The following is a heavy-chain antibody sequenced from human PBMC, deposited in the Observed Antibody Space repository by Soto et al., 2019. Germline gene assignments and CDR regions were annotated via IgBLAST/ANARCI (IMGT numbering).Heavy chain of an antibody. Sequence: QVLLVQSGAEVKKPGSSVKVSCKLSGATFSSYAMSWVRQAPGHGLECIGGIIPFSGTPNYAQKSQSRVTITADTSTATSYMELSSLRSDDTSVYYCARDKGAYYSHLVYWGQGTLVTVSS. V-gene: IGHV1-69*06. CDR2: IIPFSGTP. J-gene: IGHJ4*02. CDR1: GATFSSYA. CDR3: ARDKGAYYSHLVY. D-gene: IGHD3-22*01.